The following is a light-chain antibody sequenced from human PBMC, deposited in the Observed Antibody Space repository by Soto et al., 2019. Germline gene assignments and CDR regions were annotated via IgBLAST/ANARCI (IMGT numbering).Light chain of an antibody. CDR1: SSDVGGYNY. Sequence: QSVLTQPASVSGSPGQSITISCTGTSSDVGGYNYVSWYQHHPGKAPKLMIYDVNNRPSGVSNRFSGSKSGNTASLTISGLQAEDEADYYCSSYTSTSTPCVFGTGTKLTVL. CDR2: DVN. J-gene: IGLJ1*01. V-gene: IGLV2-14*03. CDR3: SSYTSTSTPCV.